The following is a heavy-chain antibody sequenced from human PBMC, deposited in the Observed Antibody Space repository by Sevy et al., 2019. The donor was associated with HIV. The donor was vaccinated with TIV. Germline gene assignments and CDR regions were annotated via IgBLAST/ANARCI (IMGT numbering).Heavy chain of an antibody. V-gene: IGHV1-24*01. J-gene: IGHJ6*02. CDR2: FDPEDGET. CDR1: GYTLTELS. Sequence: ASVKVSCKVSGYTLTELSMHWVRQAPGKGLEWMGGFDPEDGETIYAQKFQGRVTMTEDTSTDTAYMELSSLRSDDTAVYYCATSPLYYYGMDVWGQGTTVTVSS. CDR3: ATSPLYYYGMDV.